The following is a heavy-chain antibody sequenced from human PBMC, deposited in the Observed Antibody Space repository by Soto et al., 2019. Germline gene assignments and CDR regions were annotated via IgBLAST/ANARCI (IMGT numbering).Heavy chain of an antibody. CDR1: GGTFNSYT. Sequence: SVKVSCKASGGTFNSYTINWVRQAPGRGLEWVGQVVPMYDSVNYAENFQGRVTITADKSTKTAYMELTSLRSEDTALYFCASWRSYSGSYCFDYWGQGTLVTVSS. CDR3: ASWRSYSGSYCFDY. D-gene: IGHD1-26*01. CDR2: VVPMYDSV. J-gene: IGHJ4*02. V-gene: IGHV1-69*06.